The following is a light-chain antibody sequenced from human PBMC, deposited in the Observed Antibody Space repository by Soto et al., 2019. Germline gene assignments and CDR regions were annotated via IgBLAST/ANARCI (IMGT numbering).Light chain of an antibody. CDR2: GAS. Sequence: EIVLTQSPGPLSLSPGERATLSCRASQSVSSSYLAWYQQKPGQAPRLLIYGASSSATGIPDRFSGSGSGTHFSLTISRLGPEDFAVYFCQQHGSSPNTFGQGTRLQIK. CDR3: QQHGSSPNT. J-gene: IGKJ5*01. V-gene: IGKV3-20*01. CDR1: QSVSSSY.